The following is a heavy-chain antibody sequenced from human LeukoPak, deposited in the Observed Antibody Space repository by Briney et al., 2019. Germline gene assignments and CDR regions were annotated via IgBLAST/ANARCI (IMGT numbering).Heavy chain of an antibody. J-gene: IGHJ4*02. CDR1: GFTFSSYA. V-gene: IGHV3-30-3*01. Sequence: GGSLRLSCAASGFTFSSYAMSWVRQAPGKGLKWVAIISYDGNSEYYADSVKGRFTISRDNSNNTLYLEMSSVRPEDTATYYCVTNRGCSTTRCNRAFDYWGQGTLVTVSS. CDR3: VTNRGCSTTRCNRAFDY. CDR2: ISYDGNSE. D-gene: IGHD2-8*01.